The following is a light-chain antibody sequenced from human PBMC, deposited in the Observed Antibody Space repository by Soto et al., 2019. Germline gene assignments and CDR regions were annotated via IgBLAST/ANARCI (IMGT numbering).Light chain of an antibody. Sequence: DIQMTQSPSSLSASVGDRVTITCQASQDISKYLNWYQQKPGKAPKLLIYDASSLESGVPSRFSGSGSGTEFTLTISSLQPDDFATYYCQQYNSYSRTFGQGTKVDI. J-gene: IGKJ1*01. CDR2: DAS. V-gene: IGKV1-5*01. CDR1: QDISKY. CDR3: QQYNSYSRT.